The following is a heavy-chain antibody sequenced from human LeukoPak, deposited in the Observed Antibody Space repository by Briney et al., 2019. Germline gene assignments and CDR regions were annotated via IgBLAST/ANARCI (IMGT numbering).Heavy chain of an antibody. CDR3: AKSVSSSGSYYRYMDV. J-gene: IGHJ6*03. Sequence: GGSLRLSCAASGFTFSSYSMNWVRQAPGKGLEWVSSISSSSSYIYYADSVKGRFTISRDNSKNTLYLQMNSLRAEDTAVYYCAKSVSSSGSYYRYMDVWGKGTTVTVSS. CDR2: ISSSSSYI. V-gene: IGHV3-21*04. CDR1: GFTFSSYS. D-gene: IGHD3-10*01.